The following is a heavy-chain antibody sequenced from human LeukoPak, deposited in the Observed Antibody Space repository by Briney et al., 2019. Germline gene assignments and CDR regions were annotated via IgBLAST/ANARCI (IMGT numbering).Heavy chain of an antibody. D-gene: IGHD3-3*01. CDR3: ARQNDFRLDY. CDR1: GYRFTCYW. CDR2: IYPGDSDT. V-gene: IGHV5-51*01. J-gene: IGHJ4*02. Sequence: GESLKISCKGSGYRFTCYWIGWVRQMPGKGLEWMGIIYPGDSDTRYSPSLQGQVTISVDTSIGTAYLQWSSLKASDTAIYYCARQNDFRLDYWGQGTLVTVSS.